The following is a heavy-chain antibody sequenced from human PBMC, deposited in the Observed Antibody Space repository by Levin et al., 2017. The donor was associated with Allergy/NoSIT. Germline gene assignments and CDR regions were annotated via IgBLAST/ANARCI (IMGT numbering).Heavy chain of an antibody. CDR1: GFTFDDYG. Sequence: SGGSLRLSCAASGFTFDDYGMSWVRQAPGKGLEWVSGINWNGGSTGYADSVKGRFTISRDNAKNSLYLQMNSLRAEDTALYYCARDSTVVTIRYFDYWGQGTLVTVSS. D-gene: IGHD4-23*01. CDR2: INWNGGST. J-gene: IGHJ4*02. V-gene: IGHV3-20*04. CDR3: ARDSTVVTIRYFDY.